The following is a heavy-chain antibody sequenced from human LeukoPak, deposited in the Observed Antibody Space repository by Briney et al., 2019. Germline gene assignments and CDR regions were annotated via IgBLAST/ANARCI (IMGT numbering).Heavy chain of an antibody. Sequence: SETLSLTCTVSGGSISSRSYYWGWIRQPPGKGLEWIGSIYYGGSTYYNPSLKSRVTLSGDTSNNRFSVKLTYVTAADTAVYYCARHPAAVMSWFDPWGQGTLVTVSS. D-gene: IGHD6-13*01. CDR3: ARHPAAVMSWFDP. CDR2: IYYGGST. J-gene: IGHJ5*02. V-gene: IGHV4-39*01. CDR1: GGSISSRSYY.